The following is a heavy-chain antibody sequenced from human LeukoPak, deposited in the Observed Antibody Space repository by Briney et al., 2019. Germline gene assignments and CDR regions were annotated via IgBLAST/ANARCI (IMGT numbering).Heavy chain of an antibody. V-gene: IGHV3-21*01. D-gene: IGHD6-19*01. Sequence: GGSLRLSCAASGFTFSSYSMNWVRQAPGKGLEWVSSISSSSSYIYYADSVKGRFTISRDNAKNSLYLQMNSLRAEDTAVYYCARGEEYSSDRSGTDVWGQGTTVTVSS. CDR1: GFTFSSYS. J-gene: IGHJ6*02. CDR3: ARGEEYSSDRSGTDV. CDR2: ISSSSSYI.